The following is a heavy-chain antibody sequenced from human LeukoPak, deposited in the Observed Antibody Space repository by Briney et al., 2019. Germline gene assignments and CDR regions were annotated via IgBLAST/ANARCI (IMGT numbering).Heavy chain of an antibody. CDR1: GFTFSSYA. CDR3: AKDKFGESIEYYFDY. D-gene: IGHD3-10*01. V-gene: IGHV3-23*01. CDR2: ISGSGGST. Sequence: GGSLRLSCAASGFTFSSYAMSWVRQAPGKGLEWVSAISGSGGSTYYADSVKGRFTISRDNSKNTLYLQMNSLRAEDTALYYCAKDKFGESIEYYFDYWGQGTLVTVSS. J-gene: IGHJ4*02.